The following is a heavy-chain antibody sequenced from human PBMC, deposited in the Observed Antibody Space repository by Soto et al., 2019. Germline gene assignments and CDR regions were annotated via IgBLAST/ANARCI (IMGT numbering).Heavy chain of an antibody. V-gene: IGHV4-4*08. CDR3: ASNSILPAVDI. J-gene: IGHJ3*02. CDR2: IRTTGHS. Sequence: QVQLQESGPGLVKTSETLSLICTVSGGSLGTYHWNWIRQPPGKGLEWIDYIRTTGHSNYNPSLKSRATMSRATSTNQFSLKINSVYAADTAVYYCASNSILPAVDIWGQGTMVTVTS. CDR1: GGSLGTYH.